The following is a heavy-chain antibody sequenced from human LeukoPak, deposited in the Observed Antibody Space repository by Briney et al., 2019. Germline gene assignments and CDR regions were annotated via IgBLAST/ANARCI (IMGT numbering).Heavy chain of an antibody. CDR1: GDSISSSNW. CDR3: ARFGSGWYGFDY. Sequence: PSETLSLTCAVSGDSISSSNWWSWVRQPPGKGLEWIGEIYHSGSTNYNPSLRSRSPISVDKSTNQFSLNLSSVTAADTAVYYCARFGSGWYGFDYWGQGTLVSVSS. V-gene: IGHV4-4*02. J-gene: IGHJ4*02. CDR2: IYHSGST. D-gene: IGHD6-19*01.